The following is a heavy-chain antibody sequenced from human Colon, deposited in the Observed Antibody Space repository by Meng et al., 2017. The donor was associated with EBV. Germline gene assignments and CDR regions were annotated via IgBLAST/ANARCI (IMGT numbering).Heavy chain of an antibody. CDR1: GGTLRGAY. J-gene: IGHJ4*02. CDR3: ARRPTGIDY. CDR2: IIHGGSP. V-gene: IGHV4-34*12. D-gene: IGHD2-8*02. Sequence: VQVRQWGAGLVQLSETRSLTCAVNGGTLRGAYWNSIRQPPGKGLEWIGEIIHGGSPSYNPSLKSRVTISIDTSKNQLSLMLSYVTAADTAVYYCARRPTGIDYWGQGTLVTVSS.